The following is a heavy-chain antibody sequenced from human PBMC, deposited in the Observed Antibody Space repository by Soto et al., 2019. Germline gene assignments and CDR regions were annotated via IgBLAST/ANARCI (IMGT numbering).Heavy chain of an antibody. J-gene: IGHJ4*02. CDR1: GFTFSSYD. V-gene: IGHV3-13*01. D-gene: IGHD5-18*01. CDR2: IGTAGDT. Sequence: EVQLVESGGGLVQPGGSLRLSCAASGFTFSSYDMHWVRQATGKGLEWVSAIGTAGDTFYPGSVKGRFTISRENAKNSLYLKMNSLRAGDTAGYYCARVPKGQLWTFDYWGQGTLVTVSS. CDR3: ARVPKGQLWTFDY.